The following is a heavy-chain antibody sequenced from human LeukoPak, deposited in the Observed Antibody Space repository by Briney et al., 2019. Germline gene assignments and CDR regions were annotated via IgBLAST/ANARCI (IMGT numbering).Heavy chain of an antibody. CDR2: IGGSGDST. CDR3: AKGAGNHYYDSSGDRFDY. CDR1: GFTFSSYA. D-gene: IGHD3-22*01. V-gene: IGHV3-23*01. J-gene: IGHJ4*02. Sequence: GGSLRLSCAASGFTFSSYAMTWVRQAPGKGLEWVSAIGGSGDSTYYADSVKGRYTISRDSSKNTLYLQMNSLRPEDTAVYYCAKGAGNHYYDSSGDRFDYWGQGTLVTVSS.